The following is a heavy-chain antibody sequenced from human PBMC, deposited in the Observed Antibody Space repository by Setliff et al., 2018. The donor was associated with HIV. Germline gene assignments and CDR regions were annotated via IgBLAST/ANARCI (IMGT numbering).Heavy chain of an antibody. D-gene: IGHD3-22*01. CDR2: INHSGST. V-gene: IGHV4-34*01. CDR1: GGSFNGYY. CDR3: ARAGVYYDSSGYCIDY. Sequence: PSETLSLTCAVYGGSFNGYYWSWIRQPPGKGLEWIGEINHSGSTNYNPSLKSRVTMSVDKSKNQFSLRLSSVTAEDTAVYYCARAGVYYDSSGYCIDYWGQGTLVTVSS. J-gene: IGHJ4*02.